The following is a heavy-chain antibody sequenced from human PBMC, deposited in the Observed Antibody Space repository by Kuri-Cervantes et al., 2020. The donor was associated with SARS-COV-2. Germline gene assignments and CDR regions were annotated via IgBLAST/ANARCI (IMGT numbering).Heavy chain of an antibody. V-gene: IGHV1-18*01. CDR1: GYTFTSYG. CDR2: ISAYNGNT. CDR3: ARDGSNRYYYYYYMDV. Sequence: ASVKVSCKASGYTFTSYGISWVRQAPGQGLEWMGWISAYNGNTNYAQKLQGRVTMTTDTSTSTAYMELRSLRSDDTAVYYCARDGSNRYYYYYYMDVWGKGTTVTVSS. J-gene: IGHJ6*03. D-gene: IGHD4-23*01.